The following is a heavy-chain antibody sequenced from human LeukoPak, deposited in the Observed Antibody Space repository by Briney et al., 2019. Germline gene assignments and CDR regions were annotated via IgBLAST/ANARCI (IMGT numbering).Heavy chain of an antibody. D-gene: IGHD4-17*01. J-gene: IGHJ4*02. CDR3: ARDQDYGFDY. Sequence: PGGSLRLSCAASGFTFSTYSMNWVRQAPGKGLEWVSYISPRGDTIYYADSVKGRFTISRDTAKHSLYLQMNSLRDEDTAVYYCARDQDYGFDYWGQGTLVTVSS. V-gene: IGHV3-48*02. CDR1: GFTFSTYS. CDR2: ISPRGDTI.